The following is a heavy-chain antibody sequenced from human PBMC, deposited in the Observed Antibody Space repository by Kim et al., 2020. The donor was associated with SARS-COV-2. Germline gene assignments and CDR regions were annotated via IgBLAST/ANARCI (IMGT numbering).Heavy chain of an antibody. Sequence: SVKGRFTISRDNAKSSLSLKMNGLRAEDTAVYYCARALYCSSASCFFGMDVWGQGTTVTVSS. D-gene: IGHD2-2*01. J-gene: IGHJ6*02. CDR3: ARALYCSSASCFFGMDV. V-gene: IGHV3-48*03.